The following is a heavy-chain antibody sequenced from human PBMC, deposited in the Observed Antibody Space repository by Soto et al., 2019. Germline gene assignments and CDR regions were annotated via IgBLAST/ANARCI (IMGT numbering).Heavy chain of an antibody. D-gene: IGHD1-26*01. CDR3: ARGRSYFGYFDY. Sequence: QVQLQESGPGLVKPSETLSLTCTVSGGSISSYYWSWIRQPPGKGLEWIGYIYYSGSTNYNPSLKCRVTISVDTSKNQFSRKRSSVTAADTAVYYCARGRSYFGYFDYWGQGTLVTVSS. CDR2: IYYSGST. CDR1: GGSISSYY. V-gene: IGHV4-59*01. J-gene: IGHJ4*02.